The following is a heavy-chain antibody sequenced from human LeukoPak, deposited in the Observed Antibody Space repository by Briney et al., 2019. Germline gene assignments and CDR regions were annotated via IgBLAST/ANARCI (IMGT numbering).Heavy chain of an antibody. J-gene: IGHJ4*02. V-gene: IGHV3-74*01. Sequence: PGGSLRLSCAASGFTFSSYWMSWVRQAPGKRLVWVSRINSDGSSTVYADSVKGRFTISRDNAKNTLYLQMNSLRAEDTAVYYCAVLDYDSITDYWGQGTLVTVSS. CDR2: INSDGSST. CDR1: GFTFSSYW. CDR3: AVLDYDSITDY. D-gene: IGHD3-22*01.